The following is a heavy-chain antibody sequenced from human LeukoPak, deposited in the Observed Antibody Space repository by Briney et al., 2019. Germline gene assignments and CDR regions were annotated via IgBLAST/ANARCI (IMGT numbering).Heavy chain of an antibody. D-gene: IGHD3-3*01. CDR3: ARAYYDFWSGTGH. CDR2: ISSSSSTI. Sequence: GGSLRLSCAASGFTVGSNYMSWVRQAPGKGLEWVSYISSSSSTIYYADSVKGRFTISRDNAKNSLYLQMNSLRAEDTAVYYCARAYYDFWSGTGHWGQGTLVTVSS. V-gene: IGHV3-48*01. J-gene: IGHJ4*02. CDR1: GFTVGSNY.